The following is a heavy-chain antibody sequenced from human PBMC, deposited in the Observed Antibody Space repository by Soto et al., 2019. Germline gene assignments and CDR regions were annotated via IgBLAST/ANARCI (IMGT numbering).Heavy chain of an antibody. J-gene: IGHJ6*02. CDR2: IIPIFGTA. D-gene: IGHD3-10*01. CDR3: ARGDTMVRGANYYYYGMDV. Sequence: QVQLVQSGAEVKKPGSSVKVSCKASGGTFSSYAISWVRQAPGQGLEWMGGIIPIFGTANYAQKFQGRVTITADESTSTAYMELSSLRSEDTAMYYCARGDTMVRGANYYYYGMDVWGQGTTVTVSS. V-gene: IGHV1-69*01. CDR1: GGTFSSYA.